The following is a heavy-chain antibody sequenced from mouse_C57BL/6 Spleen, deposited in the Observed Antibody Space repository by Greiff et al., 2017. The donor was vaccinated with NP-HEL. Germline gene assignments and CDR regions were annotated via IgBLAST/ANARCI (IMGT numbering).Heavy chain of an antibody. J-gene: IGHJ2*01. Sequence: QVQLQQSGAELVMPGASVKLSCKASGYTFTSYWMHWVKQRPGQGLEWIGEIDPSDSYTNYNQKFKGKSTLTVDKSSSTAYMQLSSLTSEDSAVYYCARSRNDGYYLDYWGQGTTLTVSS. V-gene: IGHV1-69*01. CDR3: ARSRNDGYYLDY. D-gene: IGHD2-3*01. CDR2: IDPSDSYT. CDR1: GYTFTSYW.